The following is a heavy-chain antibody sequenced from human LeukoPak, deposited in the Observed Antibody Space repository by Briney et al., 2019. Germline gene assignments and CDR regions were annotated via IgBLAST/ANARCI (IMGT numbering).Heavy chain of an antibody. Sequence: SETLSLTCAVYGGSFSGYYWSWIRQPPGKGLEWIGEINHSGSTNYNPSLKSRVTISVDTSKNQFSLKLSSVTAADTAVYYCARSGPFMVRGVIEILKYYYYYMDVWGKGTTVTVSS. J-gene: IGHJ6*03. CDR1: GGSFSGYY. CDR2: INHSGST. D-gene: IGHD3-10*01. V-gene: IGHV4-34*01. CDR3: ARSGPFMVRGVIEILKYYYYYMDV.